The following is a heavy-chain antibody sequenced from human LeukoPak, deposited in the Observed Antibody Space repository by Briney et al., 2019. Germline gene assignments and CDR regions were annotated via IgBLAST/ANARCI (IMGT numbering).Heavy chain of an antibody. CDR2: INPNSGGT. D-gene: IGHD2-15*01. CDR3: AMEDDYSVY. V-gene: IGHV1-2*02. Sequence: ASVKVSCKASGYTFTGCYMHWVRQAPGQGLEWMGWINPNSGGTNYAQKFQGRVTMTRDTSISTAYMELSRLRSDDAAVYYCAMEDDYSVYWGQGTLVTVSS. J-gene: IGHJ4*02. CDR1: GYTFTGCY.